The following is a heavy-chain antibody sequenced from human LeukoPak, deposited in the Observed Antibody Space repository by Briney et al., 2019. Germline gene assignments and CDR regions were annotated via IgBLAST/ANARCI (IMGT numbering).Heavy chain of an antibody. V-gene: IGHV4-59*01. CDR3: ARDEKQGFDP. CDR1: GGSISSYY. CDR2: IYYSGSI. Sequence: SETLSLTCTVSGGSISSYYWSWIRQPPGKGLEWIGYIYYSGSINYNPSLKSRVTISVDTSKNQFSLKLSSVTAADTAVYYCARDEKQGFDPWGQGTLVTVSS. J-gene: IGHJ5*02.